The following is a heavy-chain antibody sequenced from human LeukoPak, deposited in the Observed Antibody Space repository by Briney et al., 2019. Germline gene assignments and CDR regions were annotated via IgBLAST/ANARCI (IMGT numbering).Heavy chain of an antibody. J-gene: IGHJ6*02. CDR1: GYTFGTYD. Sequence: GGSQRLPCAASGYTFGTYDMHWVRQAPGKGLEWVAIIWYDGSVKYYADCVKGRFTISRDNSQNTMYLQMSRLRAEDTATYFCARVSCTGGNCKPNYRYGRDVWG. V-gene: IGHV3-33*01. D-gene: IGHD2-8*02. CDR2: IWYDGSVK. CDR3: ARVSCTGGNCKPNYRYGRDV.